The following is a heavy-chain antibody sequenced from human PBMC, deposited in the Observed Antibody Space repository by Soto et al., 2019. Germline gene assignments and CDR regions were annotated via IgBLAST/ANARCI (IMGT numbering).Heavy chain of an antibody. J-gene: IGHJ4*02. Sequence: EVQLVESGGGLVKPGGSLRLSCAASGFAFSSYTMNWVRQAPGKGLEWVSSISSSSTYIYYVDSVKGRFTISRDNAKNSLFLQMNNLRAEDTAVYYCARDLHGDYLGSPRHYFDCWGQGTLVTVSS. V-gene: IGHV3-21*01. CDR2: ISSSSTYI. D-gene: IGHD4-17*01. CDR1: GFAFSSYT. CDR3: ARDLHGDYLGSPRHYFDC.